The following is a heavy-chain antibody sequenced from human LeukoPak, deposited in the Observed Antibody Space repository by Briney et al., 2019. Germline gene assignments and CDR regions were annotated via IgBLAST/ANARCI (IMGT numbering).Heavy chain of an antibody. CDR3: ARHNMYTAEVGTSPEIDY. J-gene: IGHJ4*02. Sequence: RSESQSLICTLSAASITLLYTSWVRQSREKGLEWVGYIYYNESTNYNPSLKSRVTISVDSSNNQVALKLSSVLAAETAVYYCARHNMYTAEVGTSPEIDYWGQGTLVTVSS. D-gene: IGHD5-18*01. CDR1: AASITLLY. CDR2: IYYNEST. V-gene: IGHV4-59*01.